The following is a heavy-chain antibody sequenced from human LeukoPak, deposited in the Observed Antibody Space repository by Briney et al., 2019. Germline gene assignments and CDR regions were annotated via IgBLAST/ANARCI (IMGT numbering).Heavy chain of an antibody. V-gene: IGHV3-48*02. CDR1: GFTFSSYS. Sequence: GGSLRLSCAASGFTFSSYSMNWVRQAPGKGLQWVSYISSSTTTIYYTDSVKGRFTISRDNAKNSLFLQMNSLRDEDTAVYYCARDRGREVLPSYFDYWGQGTLVTVSS. D-gene: IGHD2/OR15-2a*01. CDR3: ARDRGREVLPSYFDY. J-gene: IGHJ4*02. CDR2: ISSSTTTI.